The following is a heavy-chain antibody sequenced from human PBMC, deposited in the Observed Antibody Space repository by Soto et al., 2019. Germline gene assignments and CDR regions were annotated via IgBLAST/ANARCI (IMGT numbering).Heavy chain of an antibody. CDR1: GYTFTGYY. CDR3: ARGPQPYYDFWSGYLRDYYGMDV. Sequence: GASVKVSCKASGYTFTGYYMHWVRQAPGQGLEWMGWINPNSGGTNYAQKFQGRVTMTRDTSISTAYMELSRLRPDDTAVYYCARGPQPYYDFWSGYLRDYYGMDVWGQGTTVTVSS. CDR2: INPNSGGT. J-gene: IGHJ6*02. D-gene: IGHD3-3*01. V-gene: IGHV1-2*02.